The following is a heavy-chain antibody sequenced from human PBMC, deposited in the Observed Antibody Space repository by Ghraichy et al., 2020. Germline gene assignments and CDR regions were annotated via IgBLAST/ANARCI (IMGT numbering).Heavy chain of an antibody. J-gene: IGHJ4*02. CDR1: GYTFTGYY. V-gene: IGHV1-2*02. Sequence: ASVKVSCKASGYTFTGYYMHWVRQAPGQGLEGMGWINPNNDATKYAQKFQGRVTMTRDTSISAAYMELSRLRSDDTAVYYCARQEDGNYFGYWGQGTLVTVSS. CDR2: INPNNDAT. CDR3: ARQEDGNYFGY.